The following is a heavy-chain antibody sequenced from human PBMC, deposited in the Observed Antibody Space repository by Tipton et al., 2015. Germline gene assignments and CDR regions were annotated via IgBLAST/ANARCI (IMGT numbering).Heavy chain of an antibody. D-gene: IGHD3-22*01. CDR1: GGSISSYY. CDR2: IYYSGST. J-gene: IGHJ3*02. V-gene: IGHV4-59*01. Sequence: TLSLTCTVSGGSISSYYWSWIRQPPGKGLEWIGYIYYSGSTNYNPSLKSRVTISVDTSKNQFSLKLSSVTAADTAVYYCARGTKWLLLLKAFDIWGQGTMVTVSS. CDR3: ARGTKWLLLLKAFDI.